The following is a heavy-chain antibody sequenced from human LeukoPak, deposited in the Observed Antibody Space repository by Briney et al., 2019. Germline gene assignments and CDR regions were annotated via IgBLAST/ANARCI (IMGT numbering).Heavy chain of an antibody. V-gene: IGHV5-51*01. J-gene: IGHJ4*02. CDR2: IYPGDSDT. D-gene: IGHD3-10*01. CDR3: ARTMVRGVITKALDY. Sequence: GESLKISCKGSGYSFTYYWIAWVRQMPGKGLEWMGIIYPGDSDTRYSPSFQGQVTISADKSISTAYLQWSSLKASDTAMYYCARTMVRGVITKALDYWGQGTLVTVSS. CDR1: GYSFTYYW.